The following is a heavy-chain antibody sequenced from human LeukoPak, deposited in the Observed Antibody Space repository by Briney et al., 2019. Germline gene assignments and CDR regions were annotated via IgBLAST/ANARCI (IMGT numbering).Heavy chain of an antibody. V-gene: IGHV3-33*01. CDR3: AGSAKGYYATY. Sequence: GGSLRLSCAASGFTFSSYGMHWVRQAPGKGLEWVAVIWYDGSNKYYADSVKGRFTFSRDNSKNTLYLQMNSLRAEDTAVYYCAGSAKGYYATYWGQGTLVTVSS. J-gene: IGHJ4*02. CDR2: IWYDGSNK. CDR1: GFTFSSYG. D-gene: IGHD2-2*01.